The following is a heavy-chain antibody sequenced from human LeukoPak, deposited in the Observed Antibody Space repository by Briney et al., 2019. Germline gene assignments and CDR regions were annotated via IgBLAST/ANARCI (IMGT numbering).Heavy chain of an antibody. CDR2: IKQDGSEK. J-gene: IGHJ6*02. CDR3: ARGNYDILTGYFYYYYGMDV. CDR1: GFTFSSYW. Sequence: PGGSLRLSCAASGFTFSSYWMSWVRQAPGKGLEWVANIKQDGSEKYYVDSVKGRFTISRDNAKNSLYLQMNSLRAEDTAVYYCARGNYDILTGYFYYYYGMDVWGQGTTVTVSS. D-gene: IGHD3-9*01. V-gene: IGHV3-7*02.